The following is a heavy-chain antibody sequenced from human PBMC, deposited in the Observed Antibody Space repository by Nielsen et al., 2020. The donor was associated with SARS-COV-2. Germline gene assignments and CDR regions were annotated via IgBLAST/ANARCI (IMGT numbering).Heavy chain of an antibody. V-gene: IGHV1-2*06. Sequence: VKVSCKASGYTFTGYYMHWVRQAPGQGLEWMGRINPNSGGTIYAQKFQGRVTMTEDTSTDTAYMELSSLRSEDTAVYYCASLYYDILTGYYRDYYFDYWGQGTLVTVSS. CDR1: GYTFTGYY. CDR3: ASLYYDILTGYYRDYYFDY. J-gene: IGHJ4*02. CDR2: INPNSGGT. D-gene: IGHD3-9*01.